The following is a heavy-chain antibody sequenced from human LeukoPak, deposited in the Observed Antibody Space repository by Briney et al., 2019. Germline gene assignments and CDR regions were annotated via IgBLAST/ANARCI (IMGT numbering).Heavy chain of an antibody. CDR3: AKDKAPGSWHTPSVF. V-gene: IGHV3-23*01. J-gene: IGHJ4*02. CDR1: GFTFRTDA. D-gene: IGHD6-13*01. CDR2: ISDSGDGT. Sequence: PGGSLRLSCAASGFTFRTDAMSWVRQAPGKGLEWVSGISDSGDGTYYAESVKGRFAISRDNSKNTVFLQMNSLRADDTAKYYCAKDKAPGSWHTPSVFWGQGTLVTVSS.